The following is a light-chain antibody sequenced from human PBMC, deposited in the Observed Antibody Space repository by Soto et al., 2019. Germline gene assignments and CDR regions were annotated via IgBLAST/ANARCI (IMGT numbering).Light chain of an antibody. CDR2: GAS. CDR1: QSISSNY. CDR3: QQYGSWT. J-gene: IGKJ1*01. Sequence: EIVLTQSPGILSLSPGERATLSCRASQSISSNYLAWYQQKPGQAPRLLIYGASSRATGIPDRFSGSGSGTDFTLTISRLEPEDSAIYYCQQYGSWTFGQGTKVEIK. V-gene: IGKV3-20*01.